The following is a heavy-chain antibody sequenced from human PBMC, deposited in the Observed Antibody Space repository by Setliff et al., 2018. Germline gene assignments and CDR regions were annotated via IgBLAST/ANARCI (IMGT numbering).Heavy chain of an antibody. CDR3: ARSRDSGFYHQRDAYDI. J-gene: IGHJ4*01. V-gene: IGHV4-34*01. D-gene: IGHD1-26*01. CDR1: GGSFSDYY. Sequence: SETLSLTCTVYGGSFSDYYWGWIRQPPGKGLEWIAEINHSGSTNYNPSLKSRVTISVDTSRNQFSLKLSSVTAADTAVYYCARSRDSGFYHQRDAYDIWGQGNPGHRLL. CDR2: INHSGST.